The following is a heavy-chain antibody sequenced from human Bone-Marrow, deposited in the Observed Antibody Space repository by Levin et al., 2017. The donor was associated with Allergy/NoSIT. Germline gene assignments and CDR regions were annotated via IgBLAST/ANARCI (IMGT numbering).Heavy chain of an antibody. CDR3: AREGDSSAYYIDFDY. D-gene: IGHD6-19*01. J-gene: IGHJ4*02. Sequence: GESLKISCAASGFSFNDHSMNWVRQAPGKGLEWVGRTRNKANIYTTEYAASVKGRFTISRDDSRSSLFLQMNSLQTEDTAVYYCAREGDSSAYYIDFDYWGQGTLVSVSS. V-gene: IGHV3-72*01. CDR1: GFSFNDHS. CDR2: TRNKANIYTT.